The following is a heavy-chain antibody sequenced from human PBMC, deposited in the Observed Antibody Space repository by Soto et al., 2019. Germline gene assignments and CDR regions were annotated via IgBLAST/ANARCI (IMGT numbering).Heavy chain of an antibody. J-gene: IGHJ3*01. V-gene: IGHV3-66*04. CDR2: LYSGPDT. CDR1: GFTVSSNF. CDR3: ARQCGGDCSNAFDL. D-gene: IGHD2-21*01. Sequence: VQLVESGGGLVQPGESLRLSCEASGFTVSSNFMNWVRQSPEKGLEWLSVLYSGPDTYYADSVKDRFTISRDNTKNTLYLQLNRLRTEDTAIYYCARQCGGDCSNAFDLWGQGTMVTVSP.